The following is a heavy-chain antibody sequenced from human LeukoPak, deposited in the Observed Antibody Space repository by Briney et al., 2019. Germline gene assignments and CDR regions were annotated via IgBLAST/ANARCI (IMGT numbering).Heavy chain of an antibody. J-gene: IGHJ4*02. CDR3: VREPGPGYFDY. D-gene: IGHD6-13*01. V-gene: IGHV3-7*01. CDR2: INLDGSQK. CDR1: GFTFSNYW. Sequence: GGSLRLSCAASGFTFSNYWMAWVRQAPGKGPEWVANINLDGSQKYYVDSVKGRFTISRDNAENSLYLQMNSLRADDTAVYYCVREPGPGYFDYWGQGTLVTVSS.